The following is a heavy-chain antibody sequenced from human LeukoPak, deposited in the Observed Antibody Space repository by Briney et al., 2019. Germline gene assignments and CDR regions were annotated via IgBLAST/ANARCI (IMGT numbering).Heavy chain of an antibody. CDR1: GFTFSSYG. V-gene: IGHV3-30*18. CDR3: AKDLGGWIQLWIGAFDI. J-gene: IGHJ3*02. CDR2: ISYDVSSK. D-gene: IGHD5-18*01. Sequence: PGMSLRLSCAASGFTFSSYGMHWVRQAPGKGLEGVAVISYDVSSKYYAYYVKVRFTISRDNSKNTLYLQMNRVRGEDTAVYYCAKDLGGWIQLWIGAFDIWGQGTMVTVSS.